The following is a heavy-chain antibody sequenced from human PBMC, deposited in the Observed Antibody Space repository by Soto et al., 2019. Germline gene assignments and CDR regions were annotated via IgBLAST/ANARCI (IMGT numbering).Heavy chain of an antibody. CDR3: AKTANGWFSAFDI. D-gene: IGHD6-19*01. J-gene: IGHJ3*02. CDR1: GFTFSSYA. CDR2: ISGSGGTT. V-gene: IGHV3-23*01. Sequence: EVQLLESGGGLVQPGGSLRLSCAASGFTFSSYAMSWVRQAPGKGLGWVSAISGSGGTTYYADSVKGRFTFSRDNSKNTLYLQMNSLRAEDTAVYYCAKTANGWFSAFDIWGHGTMVTVSS.